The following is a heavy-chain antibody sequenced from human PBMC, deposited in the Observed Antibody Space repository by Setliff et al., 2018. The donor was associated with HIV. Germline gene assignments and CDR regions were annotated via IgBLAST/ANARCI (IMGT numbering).Heavy chain of an antibody. D-gene: IGHD1-26*01. Sequence: SETLSLTCSVYGTSFSDHYWSWVRQTPGKGLEWIGEMNQSGTTNYNPSLKSRVTMSIDTSERQFSLKLSSVTAADTAVYYCASRRAAMWRGLFVGFENWGQGTLVTSPQ. CDR2: MNQSGTT. V-gene: IGHV4-34*01. J-gene: IGHJ4*02. CDR3: ASRRAAMWRGLFVGFEN. CDR1: GTSFSDHY.